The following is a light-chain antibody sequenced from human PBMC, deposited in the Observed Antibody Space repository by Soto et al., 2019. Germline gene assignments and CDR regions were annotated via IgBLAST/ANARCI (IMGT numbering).Light chain of an antibody. J-gene: IGLJ1*01. Sequence: QSVLTQPASVSGSPGQSITISCTGTSSDVGSYNLVSWYQQHPGKAPKLMIYEGSKRPSGVSNSFSGSKSGNTASLTISGLQAEDEDDYYCCSYAGSSTLYVFGTGTKLTVL. CDR2: EGS. CDR3: CSYAGSSTLYV. V-gene: IGLV2-23*01. CDR1: SSDVGSYNL.